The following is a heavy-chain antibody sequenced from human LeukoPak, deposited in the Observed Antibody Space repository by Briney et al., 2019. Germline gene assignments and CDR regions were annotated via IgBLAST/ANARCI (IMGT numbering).Heavy chain of an antibody. Sequence: GGSLRLSCAASGFTLYSYAMTWVRQAPGKGLEWVSVISGSSSRTLYADSVKGRFTISRDNSKNTLYLQMHSLGAGDTALYYCAKGYYDTSGSTHFFDYWGQGTLVTVSS. CDR3: AKGYYDTSGSTHFFDY. CDR2: ISGSSSRT. J-gene: IGHJ4*02. V-gene: IGHV3-23*01. CDR1: GFTLYSYA. D-gene: IGHD3-22*01.